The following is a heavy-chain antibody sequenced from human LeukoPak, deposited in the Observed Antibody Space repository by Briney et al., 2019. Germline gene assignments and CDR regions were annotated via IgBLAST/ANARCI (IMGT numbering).Heavy chain of an antibody. J-gene: IGHJ4*02. V-gene: IGHV5-51*01. D-gene: IGHD6-19*01. CDR2: IFPGDSDT. CDR1: GYSFTTYW. Sequence: GESLKISCKGSGYSFTTYWVGWVRQMPGKGLGWMGVIFPGDSDTRYSPSFQGQVTISAEKSISTAYLQWSSLKASDTAMYYCARLGRSSTDSAWFYYFDYWGQGTLVTVSS. CDR3: ARLGRSSTDSAWFYYFDY.